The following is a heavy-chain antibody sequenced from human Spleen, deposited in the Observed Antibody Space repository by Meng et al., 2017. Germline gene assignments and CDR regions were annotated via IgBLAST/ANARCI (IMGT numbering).Heavy chain of an antibody. CDR2: IYNSGST. J-gene: IGHJ6*01. CDR1: GGSISSYY. V-gene: IGHV4-59*01. CDR3: ARDRGQDTAMPYYYYYYGMDV. Sequence: SETLSLTCTVSGGSISSYYWSWIRQPPGQGLEWIVYIYNSGSTIYSPSLKSRVTISVDTSKNQFSLKLSSVTAADTAVYYCARDRGQDTAMPYYYYYYGMDVWGQGTTVTVSS. D-gene: IGHD5-18*01.